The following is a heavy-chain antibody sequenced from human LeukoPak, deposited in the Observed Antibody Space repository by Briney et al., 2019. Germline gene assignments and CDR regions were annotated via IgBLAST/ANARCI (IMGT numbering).Heavy chain of an antibody. D-gene: IGHD3-22*01. Sequence: SGGSLRLSCAASGFTFSSYGMHWVRQAPGKGLEWVAFIWYDGSNKYYADSVKGRFTISRDNSKSTLYLQMNSLRAEDTALYYCAKATTSSGYGLGYWGQGTLVTVSS. CDR1: GFTFSSYG. CDR3: AKATTSSGYGLGY. CDR2: IWYDGSNK. V-gene: IGHV3-30*02. J-gene: IGHJ4*02.